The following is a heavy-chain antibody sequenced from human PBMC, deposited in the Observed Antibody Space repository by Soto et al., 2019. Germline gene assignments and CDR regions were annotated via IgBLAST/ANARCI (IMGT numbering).Heavy chain of an antibody. CDR1: GFTFSSYA. CDR3: AKPYSSAFSHYYGMDV. V-gene: IGHV3-23*01. Sequence: EVQLLESGGGLVQPGGSLRLSCAASGFTFSSYAMSWVRQAPGKGLEWVSGINSSGGSTYYADSVKGRFTISRDNSKNTLYLQMNSLRVEDTAVYYCAKPYSSAFSHYYGMDVWGQGTTVTVSS. D-gene: IGHD6-19*01. J-gene: IGHJ6*02. CDR2: INSSGGST.